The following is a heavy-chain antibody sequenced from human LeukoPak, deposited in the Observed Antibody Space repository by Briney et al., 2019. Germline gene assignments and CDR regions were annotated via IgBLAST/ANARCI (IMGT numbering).Heavy chain of an antibody. CDR1: GFSFSIYW. J-gene: IGHJ4*02. CDR3: ARSPGVGSVDY. CDR2: INQGGRET. V-gene: IGHV3-7*01. Sequence: GGSLRLSCAASGFSFSIYWMSWVRQAPGQGLEWVANINQGGRETYSVAPVTGRFTISRDNATNSLFLQLNSLRAEDTAVYYCARSPGVGSVDYWGQGSLVTVSS. D-gene: IGHD3-3*01.